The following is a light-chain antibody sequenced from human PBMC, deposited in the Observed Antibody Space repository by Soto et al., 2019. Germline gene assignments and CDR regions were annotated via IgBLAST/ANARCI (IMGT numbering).Light chain of an antibody. CDR2: AAS. Sequence: DIQMTQSPSSLSASTGDRGTITCLASHSIGIYLNWYQQKPGKAPKLLIYAASSLQGGVPSRFSGSGSGTDFTLTISSLQPEDSATYHCQQSYSTPRTFGQGTKVDI. CDR3: QQSYSTPRT. V-gene: IGKV1-39*01. J-gene: IGKJ1*01. CDR1: HSIGIY.